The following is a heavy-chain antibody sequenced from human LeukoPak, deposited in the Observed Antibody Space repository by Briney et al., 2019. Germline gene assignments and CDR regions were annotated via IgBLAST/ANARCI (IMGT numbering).Heavy chain of an antibody. J-gene: IGHJ4*02. CDR1: GFTFSSYA. V-gene: IGHV3-64*02. Sequence: GGSLRLSCAASGFTFSSYAMHWVRQAPGKGLEYVSAVSSNGCGTYYADSVKGRFTISRDNSKNTLYLQMGSLRAEDMAVYYCARGPIFGVVITPYYFDYWGQGTLVTVSS. CDR2: VSSNGCGT. CDR3: ARGPIFGVVITPYYFDY. D-gene: IGHD3-3*01.